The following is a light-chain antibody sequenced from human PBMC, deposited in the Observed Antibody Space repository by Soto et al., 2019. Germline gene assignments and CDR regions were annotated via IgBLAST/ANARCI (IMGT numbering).Light chain of an antibody. CDR1: SSNIGAGYD. CDR3: QSYDSSLSGSHVV. CDR2: GNT. V-gene: IGLV1-40*01. J-gene: IGLJ2*01. Sequence: QSVLTQPPSVSGAPGQRVTISCTGSSSNIGAGYDVHWYQQLPGTAPKLLIYGNTNRPSGVPDRFPGSKSGTSASLAITGLQAEDEADYYCQSYDSSLSGSHVVFGGGTQLTVL.